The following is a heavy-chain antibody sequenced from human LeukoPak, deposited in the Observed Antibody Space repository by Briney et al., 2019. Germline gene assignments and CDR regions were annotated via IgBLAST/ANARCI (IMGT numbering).Heavy chain of an antibody. CDR2: INHSGST. CDR1: GGSFSGYY. D-gene: IGHD3-10*01. Sequence: PSETLSLTCAVYGGSFSGYYWSWIRQPPGKGLEWIGEINHSGSTNYNPSLKSRVTISVDTSKNQFSLKLSSVTAADTAVYYCARDKSITMVRGVISYGMDVWGQGTTVTVSS. CDR3: ARDKSITMVRGVISYGMDV. V-gene: IGHV4-34*01. J-gene: IGHJ6*02.